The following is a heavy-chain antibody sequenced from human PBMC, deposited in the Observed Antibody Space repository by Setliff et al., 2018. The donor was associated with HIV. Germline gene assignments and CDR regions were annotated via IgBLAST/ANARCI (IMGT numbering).Heavy chain of an antibody. CDR1: GGSISSGDYY. Sequence: SETLSLTCTVSGGSISSGDYYWSWIRQPPGKGLEWIGHIYTSGSTNYNPSLKSRVTISVDTSKNHFSLRLTSVTAADTAVFYCARVSLLRFGTRCFDPWGQGILVTVSS. J-gene: IGHJ5*02. D-gene: IGHD3-10*01. CDR3: ARVSLLRFGTRCFDP. CDR2: IYTSGST. V-gene: IGHV4-61*09.